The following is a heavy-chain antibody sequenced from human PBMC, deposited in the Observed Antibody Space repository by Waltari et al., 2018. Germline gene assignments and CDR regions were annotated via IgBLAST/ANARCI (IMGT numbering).Heavy chain of an antibody. D-gene: IGHD2-2*03. CDR2: IYHDGSA. Sequence: QVQLKESGPGLLKASETLSLTCDVSGYAINSGFYWGWIRQPPGKGLEWIATIYHDGSAFYNPSLTSRVSTSMDTSKNQFSLTLQSVTAADTAVYYCSRQVLGYCTSAACRRLESWGQGTLVTVSS. V-gene: IGHV4-38-2*01. CDR1: GYAINSGFY. CDR3: SRQVLGYCTSAACRRLES. J-gene: IGHJ4*02.